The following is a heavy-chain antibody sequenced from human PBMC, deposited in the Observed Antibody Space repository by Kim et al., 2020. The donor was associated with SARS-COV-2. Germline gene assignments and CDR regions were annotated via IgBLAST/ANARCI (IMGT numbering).Heavy chain of an antibody. CDR2: IYYSGST. J-gene: IGHJ4*02. CDR3: ARGDYDILTGETESFDY. D-gene: IGHD3-9*01. V-gene: IGHV4-30-4*01. Sequence: SETLSLTCTVSGGSISSGDYYWSWIRQPPGKGLEWIGYIYYSGSTYYNPSLKSRVTISVDTSKNQFSLKLSSVTAADTGVYYCARGDYDILTGETESFDYWGQGTLVTVSS. CDR1: GGSISSGDYY.